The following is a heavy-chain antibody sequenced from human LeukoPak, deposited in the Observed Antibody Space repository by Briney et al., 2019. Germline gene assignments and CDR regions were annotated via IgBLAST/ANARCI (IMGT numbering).Heavy chain of an antibody. CDR1: GFTFSNAW. CDR2: IKSKTDGGTT. Sequence: PGGSLRLSCAASGFTFSNAWMSWVRQAPGTGREWVGRIKSKTDGGTTDYAPPVKGRFPISRDDSKNTLYLQMNSLKTEVAAVYYCTTAYYYGSGTDTDYFDYWGQGTLVTVSS. D-gene: IGHD3-10*01. CDR3: TTAYYYGSGTDTDYFDY. V-gene: IGHV3-15*01. J-gene: IGHJ4*02.